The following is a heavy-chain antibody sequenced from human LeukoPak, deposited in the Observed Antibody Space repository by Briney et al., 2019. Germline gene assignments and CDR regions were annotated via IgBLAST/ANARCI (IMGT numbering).Heavy chain of an antibody. D-gene: IGHD2-8*02. CDR1: GGSINPYY. V-gene: IGHV4-59*01. CDR2: VYYSGST. J-gene: IGHJ4*02. Sequence: SETLSLTCTVSGGSINPYYWSWIRQPPGKGLEWIGSVYYSGSTNYNPSLRSRVTISVDTSTNQFSLALRSVTAADTAVHYRAGELYGWFYFDYGGRGPLVIVSS. CDR3: AGELYGWFYFDY.